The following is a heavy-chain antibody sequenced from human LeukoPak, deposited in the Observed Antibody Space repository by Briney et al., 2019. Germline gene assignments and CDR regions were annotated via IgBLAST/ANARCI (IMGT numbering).Heavy chain of an antibody. CDR2: IYYSGST. J-gene: IGHJ6*02. V-gene: IGHV4-59*01. D-gene: IGHD4-17*01. CDR3: ARVTPTVTTSYNYYGMDV. CDR1: GGSISSYY. Sequence: SKTLSLTCTVSGGSISSYYWSWIRQPPGKGLEWIGYIYYSGSTNYNPSLKSRVTISVDTSKNQFSLKLSSVTAADTAVYYCARVTPTVTTSYNYYGMDVWGQGTTVTVSS.